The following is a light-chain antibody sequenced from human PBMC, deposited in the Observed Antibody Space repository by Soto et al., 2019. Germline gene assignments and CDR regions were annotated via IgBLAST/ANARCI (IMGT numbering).Light chain of an antibody. CDR2: EGS. J-gene: IGKJ1*01. Sequence: EIVVKQSPATLAVSPGERDTLSCRASQNIGINLAWYQQKPGHAPSLLIYEGSTRATGIPTRFSGSGSGTDFTLTISSLQSADFAVYHCQQYNSWPRTFGQGTKV. V-gene: IGKV3-15*01. CDR3: QQYNSWPRT. CDR1: QNIGIN.